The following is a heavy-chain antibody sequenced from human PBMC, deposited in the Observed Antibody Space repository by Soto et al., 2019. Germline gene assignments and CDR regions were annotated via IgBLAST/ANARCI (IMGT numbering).Heavy chain of an antibody. V-gene: IGHV1-18*01. D-gene: IGHD3-22*01. CDR2: ISAYNGNT. J-gene: IGHJ3*02. CDR1: GYTFTIYG. Sequence: ASVKVSCTASGYTFTIYGISWVRQAPGQGLEWMGWISAYNGNTNYAQKLQGRVTMTTDTSTSTAYMELRSLRSDDTAVYYCARDSYYYDSSGFPADDAFDIWGQGTMVTVSS. CDR3: ARDSYYYDSSGFPADDAFDI.